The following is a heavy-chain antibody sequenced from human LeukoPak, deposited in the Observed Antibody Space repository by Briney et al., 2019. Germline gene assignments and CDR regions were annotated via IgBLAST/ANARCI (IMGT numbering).Heavy chain of an antibody. CDR2: ISTDGSRA. J-gene: IGHJ4*02. Sequence: GGSLRLSCAASGFTFTGYWMHWVRQTPGKGLVWVSRISTDGSRANYADSVKGRFTISRDNARDTVYLQMDSLRAEDTAVYYCASLAPGSSWPYYFDYWGQGTLVTVSS. V-gene: IGHV3-74*01. D-gene: IGHD6-13*01. CDR3: ASLAPGSSWPYYFDY. CDR1: GFTFTGYW.